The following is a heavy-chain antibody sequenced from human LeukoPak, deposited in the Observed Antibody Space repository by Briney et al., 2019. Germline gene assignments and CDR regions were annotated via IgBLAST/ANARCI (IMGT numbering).Heavy chain of an antibody. V-gene: IGHV4-59*02. D-gene: IGHD5-18*01. J-gene: IGHJ6*03. Sequence: TSETLSLTCTVSGGSGSSDSWSWIRQPPGQGLEWIGYISYSGSTSHNPSLNRPVTISVDPSKSQLSLQLRSVTDADTAVYYCARRTRSFSYTYGDAYYYYYMDVWGKGTTVIVS. CDR2: ISYSGST. CDR3: ARRTRSFSYTYGDAYYYYYMDV. CDR1: GGSGSSDS.